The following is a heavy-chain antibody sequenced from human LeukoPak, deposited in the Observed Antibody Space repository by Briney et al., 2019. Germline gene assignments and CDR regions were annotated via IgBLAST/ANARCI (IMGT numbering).Heavy chain of an antibody. D-gene: IGHD2-2*01. CDR1: GGSISSHY. J-gene: IGHJ4*02. Sequence: SETLSLTCTVSGGSISSHYWSWIRQPPGKGLEWIGYIYYSGSTNYNPSLKSRVTISVDTSKNQFSLKLSSVTAADTAVYYCARGGLYQLDYWGQGTPVTVSS. V-gene: IGHV4-59*11. CDR3: ARGGLYQLDY. CDR2: IYYSGST.